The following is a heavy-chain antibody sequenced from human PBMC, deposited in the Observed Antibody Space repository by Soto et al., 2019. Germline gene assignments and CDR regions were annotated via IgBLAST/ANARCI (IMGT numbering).Heavy chain of an antibody. J-gene: IGHJ4*02. CDR2: INHSGST. V-gene: IGHV4-34*01. Sequence: SETLSLTCAVYGGSFSGYYWTWIRQPPGTGLEWIGEINHSGSTNYNPSLKSRVTISVDTSKNQFSLKLTSVTAADTAVYYCAREKITGLFDYWGKGTLVTVPS. CDR1: GGSFSGYY. CDR3: AREKITGLFDY. D-gene: IGHD2-8*02.